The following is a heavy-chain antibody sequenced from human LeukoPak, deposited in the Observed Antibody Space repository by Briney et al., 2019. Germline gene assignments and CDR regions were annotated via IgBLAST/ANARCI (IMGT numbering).Heavy chain of an antibody. J-gene: IGHJ1*01. V-gene: IGHV3-23*01. CDR3: AKDRVYYYDSSGYPSAFQH. CDR2: ISGSGGST. CDR1: GFTFSSYA. D-gene: IGHD3-22*01. Sequence: GGSLRLSCAASGFTFSSYAMSWVRQAPGKGLEWVSAISGSGGSTYYADSVRGRFTISRDNSKNTLYLQMNSLRAEDTAVYYCAKDRVYYYDSSGYPSAFQHWGQGTLVTVSS.